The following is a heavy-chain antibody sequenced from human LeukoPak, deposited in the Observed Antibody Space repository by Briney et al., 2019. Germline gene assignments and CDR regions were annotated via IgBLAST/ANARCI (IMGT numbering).Heavy chain of an antibody. CDR1: GFTFSSYA. V-gene: IGHV3-23*01. J-gene: IGHJ4*02. CDR3: AKESGTSGTSSCFDY. CDR2: ISGSGYST. Sequence: QSGGSLRLSCAASGFTFSSYAMSWVRQAPGKGLEWVSAISGSGYSTYYADSVKGRFTISRDNSKNTLYLQVKSLRAEDTAVYYCAKESGTSGTSSCFDYWGQGTLVTVSS. D-gene: IGHD1-1*01.